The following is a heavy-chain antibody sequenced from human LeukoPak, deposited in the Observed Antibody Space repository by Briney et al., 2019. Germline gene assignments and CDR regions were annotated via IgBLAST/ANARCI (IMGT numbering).Heavy chain of an antibody. CDR3: AKDLDPYYDILTGGSD. D-gene: IGHD3-9*01. J-gene: IGHJ4*02. Sequence: QPGGSLRLSCAASGFTVSSNYMSWVRQAPGKGLEWVSVIYSGGSTYYADSVKGRFTISRDNSKNTLYLQMNSLRAEDTAVYYCAKDLDPYYDILTGGSDWGQGTLVTVSS. CDR1: GFTVSSNY. CDR2: IYSGGST. V-gene: IGHV3-53*01.